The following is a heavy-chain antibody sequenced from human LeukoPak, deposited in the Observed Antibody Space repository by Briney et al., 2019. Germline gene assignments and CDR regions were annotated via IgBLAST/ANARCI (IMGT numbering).Heavy chain of an antibody. D-gene: IGHD3-22*01. V-gene: IGHV1-46*01. J-gene: IGHJ4*02. CDR2: INPSGGST. Sequence: ASVKVSCKASGYTFTSYYMHWVRQAPGQGLEWMGFINPSGGSTRYAQNFQGRVTMTRDMSTSTVYMELNSLRIEDTAVYYCARDGKKNYYDRSGYYFDYWGQGTLVTVSA. CDR3: ARDGKKNYYDRSGYYFDY. CDR1: GYTFTSYY.